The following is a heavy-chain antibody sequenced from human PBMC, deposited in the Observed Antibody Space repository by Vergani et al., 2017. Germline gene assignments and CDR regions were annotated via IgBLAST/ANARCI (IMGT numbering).Heavy chain of an antibody. CDR1: GYTFSNYY. D-gene: IGHD3-9*01. CDR3: ARGDYGILTGYRY. CDR2: INPSGGHT. Sequence: QVQVVQSGAEVKKSGASVKVSCKTSGYTFSNYYMHWVRQAPGQGLEWMGIINPSGGHTNYAQKFQGRVTMTRDTSTSTVHMELSSLRSEDTAIYYCARGDYGILTGYRYWVQGTLVTVSA. V-gene: IGHV1-46*03. J-gene: IGHJ4*02.